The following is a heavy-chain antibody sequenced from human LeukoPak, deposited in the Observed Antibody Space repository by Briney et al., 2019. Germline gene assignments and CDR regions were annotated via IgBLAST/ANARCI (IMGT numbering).Heavy chain of an antibody. J-gene: IGHJ4*02. CDR2: IWYDGSNK. V-gene: IGHV3-33*01. Sequence: PGGSLRLSCAASGFTFSSYGMHWVRQAPGKGLEWVAVIWYDGSNKYYADSVKGRFTISRDNSKNTLYLQMNSLRAEDTAVYYCARRAGDYKHPFDYWGQGTLVTVSS. CDR1: GFTFSSYG. D-gene: IGHD4-11*01. CDR3: ARRAGDYKHPFDY.